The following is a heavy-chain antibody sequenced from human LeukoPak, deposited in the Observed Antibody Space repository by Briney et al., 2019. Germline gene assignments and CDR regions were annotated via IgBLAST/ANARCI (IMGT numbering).Heavy chain of an antibody. D-gene: IGHD3-10*01. CDR3: AGGLLWFGELSPVAFDY. CDR1: GYTFTSYG. CDR2: ISAYNGNT. J-gene: IGHJ4*02. Sequence: EASVKVSCKASGYTFTSYGISWMRQAPGQGLEWMGWISAYNGNTNYALEFQGRVTMTTDTSTSTAYMELRSLRSDDTAVYYCAGGLLWFGELSPVAFDYWGQGTLVTVSS. V-gene: IGHV1-18*01.